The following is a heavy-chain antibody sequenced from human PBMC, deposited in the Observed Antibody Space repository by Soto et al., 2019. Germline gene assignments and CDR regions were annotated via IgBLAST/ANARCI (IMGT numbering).Heavy chain of an antibody. J-gene: IGHJ4*02. CDR1: GLTFSNYA. CDR2: MSGSSSTT. Sequence: PGGSLRLSCATSGLTFSNYAMSWVRQAPGGGLEWVSSMSGSSSTTYYADAVRGRFTISRDRCKNTLYLQMSSLRAEDTALYYCAKNQERELPRVIDFWGQGTLVTVSS. CDR3: AKNQERELPRVIDF. V-gene: IGHV3-23*01. D-gene: IGHD1-7*01.